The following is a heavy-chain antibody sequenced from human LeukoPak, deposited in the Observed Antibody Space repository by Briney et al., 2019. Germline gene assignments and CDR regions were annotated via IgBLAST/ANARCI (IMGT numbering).Heavy chain of an antibody. Sequence: SETLSLTCTVSGGSISSGCYYWSWIRPPAGKGLELIGRIYTSGSTNYNPSLKSRVTISVDTSKDHFSLKLSHVHAADAVVYYCARDWTQVTDGDAFDIWGHGKMVTVSS. CDR2: IYTSGST. D-gene: IGHD3/OR15-3a*01. J-gene: IGHJ3*02. CDR1: GGSISSGCYY. V-gene: IGHV4-61*02. CDR3: ARDWTQVTDGDAFDI.